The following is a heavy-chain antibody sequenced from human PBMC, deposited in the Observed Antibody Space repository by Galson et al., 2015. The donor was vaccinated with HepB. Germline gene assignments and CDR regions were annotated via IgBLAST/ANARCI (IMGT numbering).Heavy chain of an antibody. V-gene: IGHV3-15*07. J-gene: IGHJ3*01. CDR3: STAYFDF. CDR1: GFTFSNVW. CDR2: IKSNIDGGTT. Sequence: SLRLSCAGSGFTFSNVWMNWVRQAPGEGLEWVGRIKSNIDGGTTDYGAPVKGRFTISRDDSRNTLYLEMNSLKTDDTAVYYCSTAYFDFWSQGTMVTVSS.